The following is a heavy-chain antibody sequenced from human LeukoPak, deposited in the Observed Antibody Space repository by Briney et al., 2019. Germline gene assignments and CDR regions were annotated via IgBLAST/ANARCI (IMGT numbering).Heavy chain of an antibody. V-gene: IGHV3-30*18. CDR2: ISYDGSNK. Sequence: GRSLRLSCAASGFTFSSYGLHWGRQAPGKGLEWVAVISYDGSNKYYVDSVKGRFTISRDNSKNTLYLQMNSLRAEDTAVYYCAKDRGSSGWYCFDYWGQGTLVTVSS. CDR3: AKDRGSSGWYCFDY. J-gene: IGHJ4*02. D-gene: IGHD6-19*01. CDR1: GFTFSSYG.